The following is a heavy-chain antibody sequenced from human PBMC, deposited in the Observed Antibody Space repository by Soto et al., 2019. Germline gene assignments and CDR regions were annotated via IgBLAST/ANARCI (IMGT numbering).Heavy chain of an antibody. Sequence: QAQLVQSGAEVKKPGASVKVSCKASGNTFSSYGISWVRQAPGQGLEWMGWISIHNGDTNNAPNLQGRINMTTDTSTSTTYMELRSLRTGDTSVYSCATDERDYCIGTNCHDVDHWGQGTLVTVSS. J-gene: IGHJ4*02. CDR3: ATDERDYCIGTNCHDVDH. V-gene: IGHV1-18*01. CDR2: ISIHNGDT. D-gene: IGHD2-2*01. CDR1: GNTFSSYG.